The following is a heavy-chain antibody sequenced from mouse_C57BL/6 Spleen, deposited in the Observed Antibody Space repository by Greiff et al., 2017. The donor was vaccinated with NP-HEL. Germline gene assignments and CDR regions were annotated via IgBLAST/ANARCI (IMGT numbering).Heavy chain of an antibody. D-gene: IGHD1-1*01. V-gene: IGHV1-64*01. Sequence: QVQLQQPGAELVKPGASVKLSCKASGYTFTSYWMHWVKQRPGQGLEWIGMIHPNSGSTNYNEKFKSKATLTVDKSSSTAYMQLSSLTSEDSAVYYCARGAYYYGSRSYFDDWGQGTTLTVSS. CDR1: GYTFTSYW. CDR3: ARGAYYYGSRSYFDD. J-gene: IGHJ2*01. CDR2: IHPNSGST.